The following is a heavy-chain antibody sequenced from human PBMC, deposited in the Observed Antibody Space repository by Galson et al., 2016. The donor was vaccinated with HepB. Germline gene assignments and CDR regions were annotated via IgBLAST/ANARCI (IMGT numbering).Heavy chain of an antibody. J-gene: IGHJ4*02. CDR2: IWYDGSHK. Sequence: SLRLSCAASGFTFRNYYMHWVRQAPGKGLEWVATIWYDGSHKTYADPVKGRFTISRDNSKNTLYLQMNSLRADDTAAYYCAKAMLAVYYFEYWGQGTQVTVSS. V-gene: IGHV3-33*06. CDR3: AKAMLAVYYFEY. CDR1: GFTFRNYY. D-gene: IGHD6-19*01.